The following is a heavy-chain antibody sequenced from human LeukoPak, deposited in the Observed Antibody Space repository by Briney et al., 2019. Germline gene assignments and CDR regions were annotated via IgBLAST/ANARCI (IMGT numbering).Heavy chain of an antibody. CDR3: ARHAAVEGSSGWSPLWWFDP. D-gene: IGHD6-19*01. J-gene: IGHJ5*02. CDR2: MHHSGST. V-gene: IGHV4-59*08. Sequence: SETLSLTCTVSGGSIRSYCWSWIRQPPGKGLEWIGYMHHSGSTKHNPYLKSRVTISVDTSKSQFSLKLSSVTAADTAVYYCARHAAVEGSSGWSPLWWFDPWGQGTLVTVSS. CDR1: GGSIRSYC.